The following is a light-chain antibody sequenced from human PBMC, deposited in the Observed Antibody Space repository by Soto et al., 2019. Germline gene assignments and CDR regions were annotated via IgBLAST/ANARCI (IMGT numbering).Light chain of an antibody. Sequence: QPVLTQPASVSGSPGQWITISCTGGTDDIGSYDYVSWYQQHPGKAPRLIISEVRNRPSGVSNRFSGSKSGNVASLTISGLQTEDEADYYCTSFARDISIVFGGGTKVTVL. J-gene: IGLJ3*02. CDR2: EVR. V-gene: IGLV2-14*01. CDR1: TDDIGSYDY. CDR3: TSFARDISIV.